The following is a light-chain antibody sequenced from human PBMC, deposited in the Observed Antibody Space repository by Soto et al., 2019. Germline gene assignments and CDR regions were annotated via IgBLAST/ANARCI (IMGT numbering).Light chain of an antibody. V-gene: IGKV1-5*01. CDR1: QSISSW. Sequence: DIQMTQSPSTLCASVGDRVTITCRASQSISSWLAWYQQKPGKAPKLLIYDASSLESGVPSRFSGSGSGTEFTLTISSLQPDDFATYYSQQYNSYSPWTFGQGTKVEIK. J-gene: IGKJ1*01. CDR3: QQYNSYSPWT. CDR2: DAS.